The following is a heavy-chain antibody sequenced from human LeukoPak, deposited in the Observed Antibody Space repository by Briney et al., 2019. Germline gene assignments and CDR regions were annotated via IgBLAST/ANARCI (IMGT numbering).Heavy chain of an antibody. V-gene: IGHV3-23*01. D-gene: IGHD5-12*01. J-gene: IGHJ4*02. CDR3: AKFGNIVATGYFDY. Sequence: GGSLRLSCAGSGFPFSSYPISWVRQPPGKGLEWVSAITASGDSTYSADSVKGRFTISRDNSRNTLFLEMSSLRAEDTAVYYCAKFGNIVATGYFDYWGQGTLVTVSS. CDR1: GFPFSSYP. CDR2: ITASGDST.